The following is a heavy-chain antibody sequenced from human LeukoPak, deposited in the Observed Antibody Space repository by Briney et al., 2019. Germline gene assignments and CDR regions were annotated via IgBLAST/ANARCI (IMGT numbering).Heavy chain of an antibody. J-gene: IGHJ5*02. V-gene: IGHV5-51*01. CDR1: GYSFTSYW. CDR3: ARPKYSSSWYSGFDP. Sequence: GSLKISCKGSGYSFTSYWIGWVRQMPGKGLGWMGIIYPGDSDTRYSPSFQGQVTISADKSISTAYLQWSSLKASDTAMYYCARPKYSSSWYSGFDPWGQGTLVTVSS. D-gene: IGHD6-13*01. CDR2: IYPGDSDT.